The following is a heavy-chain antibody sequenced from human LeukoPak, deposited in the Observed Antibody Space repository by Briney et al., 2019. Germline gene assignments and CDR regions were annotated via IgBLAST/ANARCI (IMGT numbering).Heavy chain of an antibody. CDR1: GFTFGSYW. J-gene: IGHJ4*02. V-gene: IGHV3-74*01. D-gene: IGHD1-26*01. CDR3: ARLKSGTPDY. CDR2: ISSDGSST. Sequence: PGGSLRLSCAASGFTFGSYWMHWVRQGPGKGLVWVSRISSDGSSTSYADSVKGRFTISRDNAKNTLYLQMNSLRAEDTAVYYCARLKSGTPDYWGQGTLVTVSS.